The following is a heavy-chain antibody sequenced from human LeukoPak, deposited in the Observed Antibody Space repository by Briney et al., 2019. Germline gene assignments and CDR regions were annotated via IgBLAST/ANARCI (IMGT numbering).Heavy chain of an antibody. CDR2: IYYSGST. J-gene: IGHJ3*02. Sequence: SETLTLTCTVSGGSISSYYWSWIRQPPGKGLEWIGYIYYSGSTNYNPSLKSRVTISVDTSKNQFSLKLSSVTAADTAVYYCARAVSTKYYYDSRGYYFLRAFDIWGQGTMVTVSS. CDR1: GGSISSYY. D-gene: IGHD3-22*01. CDR3: ARAVSTKYYYDSRGYYFLRAFDI. V-gene: IGHV4-59*01.